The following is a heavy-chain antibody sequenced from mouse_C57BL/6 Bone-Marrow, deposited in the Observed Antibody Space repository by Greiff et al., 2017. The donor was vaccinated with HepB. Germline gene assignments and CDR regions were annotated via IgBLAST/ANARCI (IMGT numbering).Heavy chain of an antibody. CDR2: IHPKSGST. CDR1: GYTFTSYW. J-gene: IGHJ2*01. D-gene: IGHD1-1*01. V-gene: IGHV1-64*01. CDR3: ARPGVLYYGLDY. Sequence: QVQLQQPGAELVKPGASVKLSCKASGYTFTSYWMHWVKQRPGQGLEWIGRIHPKSGSTNYNEKFKSKATLTVDKSSSTAYMQLSSLTSEDSAVYYCARPGVLYYGLDYWGQGTTLTVSS.